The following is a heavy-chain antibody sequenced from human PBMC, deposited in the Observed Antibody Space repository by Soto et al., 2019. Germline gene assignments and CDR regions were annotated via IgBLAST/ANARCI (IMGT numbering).Heavy chain of an antibody. Sequence: QVQLQESGPGLVKPSETLSLTCTVSGGSISNYYWSWIRQPPGKGLEWIGYIFYSGSTKYNPSLNSRATIPIDTSKNQVSLKLSSVTAEDTAVYYCATLPRGHWGQGTLVTVSS. CDR1: GGSISNYY. V-gene: IGHV4-59*08. CDR2: IFYSGST. D-gene: IGHD3-10*01. CDR3: ATLPRGH. J-gene: IGHJ4*02.